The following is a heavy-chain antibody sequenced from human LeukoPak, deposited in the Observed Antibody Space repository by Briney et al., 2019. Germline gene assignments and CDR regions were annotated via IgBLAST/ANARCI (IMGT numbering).Heavy chain of an antibody. CDR2: VSSGGTT. D-gene: IGHD3-22*01. J-gene: IGHJ4*02. CDR1: GGSISGSSWF. Sequence: PSETLSLTCTVSGGSISGSSWFWGWSRQPPGKGLEWIGSVSSGGTTYYNPSLKSRVTISVGTSKTQFSLKLSTVTAADTAIYYCSTYYFDSSGYLTGFDYWGRGTLVTVSS. CDR3: STYYFDSSGYLTGFDY. V-gene: IGHV4-39*01.